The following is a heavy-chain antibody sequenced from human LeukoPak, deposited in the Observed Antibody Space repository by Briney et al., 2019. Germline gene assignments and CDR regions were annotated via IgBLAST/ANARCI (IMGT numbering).Heavy chain of an antibody. CDR3: AKSDGHGTGYGFHI. CDR2: IRDDGSDT. Sequence: GGSLRLSCAASGFTFNDYAMYWVRQSPGRGLEWVALIRDDGSDTYHADSVKGRFTISRDNSKNTVFLRMNSLRGEDSAVYYCAKSDGHGTGYGFHIWGQGTMVTVSS. V-gene: IGHV3-30*02. CDR1: GFTFNDYA. J-gene: IGHJ3*02. D-gene: IGHD6-19*01.